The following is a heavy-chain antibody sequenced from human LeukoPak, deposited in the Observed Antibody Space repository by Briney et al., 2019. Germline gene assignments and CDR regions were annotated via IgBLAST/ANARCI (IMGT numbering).Heavy chain of an antibody. D-gene: IGHD3-10*01. Sequence: SETLSLTCTVSGGSISSRSYYWGGGRQPPGTGLEGVGSIYYSGSTYYNPSLKSRVTISVDTSKNQFSLRLSSVTAADTAVYSCARGGAEVLLWFGEYLGFYYWGQGTLVTVSS. CDR2: IYYSGST. J-gene: IGHJ4*02. V-gene: IGHV4-39*07. CDR1: GGSISSRSYY. CDR3: ARGGAEVLLWFGEYLGFYY.